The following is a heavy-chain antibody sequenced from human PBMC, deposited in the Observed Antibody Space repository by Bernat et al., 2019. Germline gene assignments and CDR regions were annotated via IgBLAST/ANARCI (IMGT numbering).Heavy chain of an antibody. CDR3: ARRNDYSSSAFDY. CDR2: IYYTGSG. Sequence: QLQLQESGPGLVKPSETLSLTCAVSGGSISSTSYYWGWIRQPPGKGLEWIGTIYYTGSGYYNPSLKSRVTISADTSKNHYSLKLSSVTAADTAVYYCARRNDYSSSAFDYWGQGTLVTVPS. V-gene: IGHV4-39*02. D-gene: IGHD6-6*01. CDR1: GGSISSTSYY. J-gene: IGHJ4*02.